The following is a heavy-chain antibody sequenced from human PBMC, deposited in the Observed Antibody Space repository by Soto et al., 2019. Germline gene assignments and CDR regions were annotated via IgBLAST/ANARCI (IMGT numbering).Heavy chain of an antibody. J-gene: IGHJ5*02. CDR1: GGSFSGYY. V-gene: IGHV4-34*01. Sequence: SETLSLTCGVYGGSFSGYYWSWIRQPPGKGLEWIGEINHSGSTNYNPSLKSRVTISVDTSKNQFSLKLSSVTAADTAVYYCARAPSWYGWFDPWGQGTLVTVSS. CDR3: ARAPSWYGWFDP. D-gene: IGHD6-13*01. CDR2: INHSGST.